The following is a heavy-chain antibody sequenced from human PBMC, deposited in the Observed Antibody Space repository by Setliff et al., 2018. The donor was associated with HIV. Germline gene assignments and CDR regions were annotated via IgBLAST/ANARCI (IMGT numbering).Heavy chain of an antibody. Sequence: GASVKVSCKASRSTFNSHTINWVRQAPGQGLDWMVRIIPILGVANYAQRFQGKVTITADKSTSTAYMELTSLRFDDTAMYYCVRGVQSPPHYSYYYMDVWGEGTMVTVSS. CDR1: RSTFNSHT. D-gene: IGHD3-3*01. CDR3: VRGVQSPPHYSYYYMDV. J-gene: IGHJ6*03. CDR2: IIPILGVA. V-gene: IGHV1-69*02.